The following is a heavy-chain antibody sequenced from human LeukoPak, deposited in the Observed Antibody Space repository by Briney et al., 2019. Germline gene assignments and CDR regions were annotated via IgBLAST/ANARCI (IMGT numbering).Heavy chain of an antibody. V-gene: IGHV3-21*01. D-gene: IGHD3/OR15-3a*01. J-gene: IGHJ5*02. CDR1: GFTFSSYS. CDR2: ISSSSSYI. CDR3: ARGPQGLDWLPFFDP. Sequence: GGSLRLSCAASGFTFSSYSMNWVRQAPGKGLEWVSSISSSSSYIYYADSVKGRFTISRDNAKNSLYPQMNSLRAEDTAVYYCARGPQGLDWLPFFDPWGQGTLVTVSS.